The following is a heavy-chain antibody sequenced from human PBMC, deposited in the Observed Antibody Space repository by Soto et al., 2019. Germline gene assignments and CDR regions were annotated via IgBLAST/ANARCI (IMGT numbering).Heavy chain of an antibody. CDR2: IKQDGSEK. V-gene: IGHV3-7*03. D-gene: IGHD6-19*01. CDR1: GFTFSSYW. Sequence: GSLRLSCAASGFTFSSYWTSWVRQAPGKGLEWVANIKQDGSEKYYVDSVKGRSTISRDNAKNSLYLQMNSLRAEDTAVYYCARDNVEQWFDYWGQGTLVTVSS. J-gene: IGHJ4*02. CDR3: ARDNVEQWFDY.